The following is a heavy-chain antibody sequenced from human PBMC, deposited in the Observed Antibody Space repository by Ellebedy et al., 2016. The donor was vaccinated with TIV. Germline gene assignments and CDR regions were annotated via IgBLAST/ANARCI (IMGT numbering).Heavy chain of an antibody. D-gene: IGHD3-22*01. J-gene: IGHJ6*02. CDR2: IIPIFGTA. V-gene: IGHV1-69*06. CDR3: ARKYYYDSSGYPEVYGMDV. Sequence: SVKVSCXASGGTFSSYAISWVRQAPGQGLEWMGGIIPIFGTANYAQKFQGRVTITADKSTSTAYMELSSLRSEDTAVYYCARKYYYDSSGYPEVYGMDVWGQGTTVTVSS. CDR1: GGTFSSYA.